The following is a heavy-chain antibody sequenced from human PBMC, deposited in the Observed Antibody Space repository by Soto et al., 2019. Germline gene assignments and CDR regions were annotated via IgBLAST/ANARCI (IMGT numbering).Heavy chain of an antibody. CDR2: IKGEADGGTT. D-gene: IGHD3-22*01. J-gene: IGHJ4*02. Sequence: GGSLRLSCAASGFTFSNAWMSWVRQAPGKGLEWVGRIKGEADGGTTDYAAPVKGIITISRDHSKDTFYLHMNSLKTEDTAVYYCTTGLSNGYYNFDYWGQGT. CDR3: TTGLSNGYYNFDY. CDR1: GFTFSNAW. V-gene: IGHV3-15*01.